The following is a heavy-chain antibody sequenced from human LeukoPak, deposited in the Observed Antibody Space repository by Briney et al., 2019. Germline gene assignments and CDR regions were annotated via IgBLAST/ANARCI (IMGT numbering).Heavy chain of an antibody. CDR3: AKDKPLPYCSGGSCSLYYYYGMDV. CDR1: GFTFSSYG. J-gene: IGHJ6*02. V-gene: IGHV3-30*02. CDR2: IWYDGGNK. D-gene: IGHD2-15*01. Sequence: PGGSLRLSCAASGFTFSSYGMHWVRQAPGKGLEWGAVIWYDGGNKYYADSVKGRFTISRDNSKNTLYLHMNSLRAEDTAVYYCAKDKPLPYCSGGSCSLYYYYGMDVWGQGTTVTVSS.